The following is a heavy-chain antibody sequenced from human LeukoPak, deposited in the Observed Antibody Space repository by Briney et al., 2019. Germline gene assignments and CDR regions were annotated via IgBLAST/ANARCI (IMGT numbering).Heavy chain of an antibody. D-gene: IGHD2-2*01. CDR1: GGFIGRHL. CDR2: VYYSGST. V-gene: IGHV4-59*08. Sequence: SETLPLTCSVSGGFIGRHLWSWIRQPPGKGLEWIGNVYYSGSTNFNPSLKSRVTISVDTSKSQFSLKLTSVTAADTAVYYCARYYCTTRCYHFDYWGQGALVTVSS. J-gene: IGHJ4*02. CDR3: ARYYCTTRCYHFDY.